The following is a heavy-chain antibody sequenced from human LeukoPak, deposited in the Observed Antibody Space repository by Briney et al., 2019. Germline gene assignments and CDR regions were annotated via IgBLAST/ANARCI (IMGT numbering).Heavy chain of an antibody. CDR1: GFTFDIHS. V-gene: IGHV3-21*06. CDR2: ISSRGTYI. D-gene: IGHD1-7*01. J-gene: IGHJ4*02. Sequence: GGSLRLSCAASGFTFDIHSMNWVRQAPGQGLEWVSSISSRGTYIYDADSVKGRFTISRDNGKNIVYLQMNSLRAGDTAVYYCARGELTSPRVFDYWGRGTLVTVSS. CDR3: ARGELTSPRVFDY.